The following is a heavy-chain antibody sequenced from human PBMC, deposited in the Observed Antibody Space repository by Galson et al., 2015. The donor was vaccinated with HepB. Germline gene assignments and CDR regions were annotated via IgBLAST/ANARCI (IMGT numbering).Heavy chain of an antibody. J-gene: IGHJ3*02. CDR2: IYYSGST. CDR3: ARDETGGTDAFDI. V-gene: IGHV4-59*11. CDR1: GGSISSHY. Sequence: SETLSLTCTVSGGSISSHYWSWIRQPPGKGLEWIGYIYYSGSTNYNPSLKSRVTISVDTSKNQFSLKLSSVTAADTAVYYCARDETGGTDAFDIWGQGTMVTVSS. D-gene: IGHD1-1*01.